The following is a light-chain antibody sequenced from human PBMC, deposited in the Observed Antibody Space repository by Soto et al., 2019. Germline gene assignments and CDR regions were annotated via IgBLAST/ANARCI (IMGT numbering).Light chain of an antibody. CDR3: QQSYITLYS. CDR2: GAF. CDR1: QILNNR. Sequence: DIQMTQSPSTLSASVGDRVTITCRASQILNNRLRWYQQKPGKAPSLLISGAFNLQSGVPARFGGGGSGTDFTLPISSLQPEDFATYYCQQSYITLYSFGQGTRLEIK. V-gene: IGKV1-39*01. J-gene: IGKJ2*01.